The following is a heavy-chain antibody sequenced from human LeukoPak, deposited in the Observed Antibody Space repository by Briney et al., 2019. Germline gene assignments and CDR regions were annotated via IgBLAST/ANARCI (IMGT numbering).Heavy chain of an antibody. CDR1: GGSFSGYY. Sequence: SETLSLTCAVYGGSFSGYYWSWIRQPPGKGLEWIGEINHSGSTNYNPSLKSRVTISVDTSKNQFSLKLSSVTAADTAVYYCAREYYDILPPRVAFNYWGQGTLVTVSS. CDR2: INHSGST. J-gene: IGHJ4*02. V-gene: IGHV4-34*01. CDR3: AREYYDILPPRVAFNY. D-gene: IGHD3-9*01.